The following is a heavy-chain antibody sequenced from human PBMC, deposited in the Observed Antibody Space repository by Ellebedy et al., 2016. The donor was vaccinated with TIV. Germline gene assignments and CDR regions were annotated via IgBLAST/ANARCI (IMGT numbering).Heavy chain of an antibody. CDR2: ISWNSGSI. D-gene: IGHD4/OR15-4a*01. Sequence: SLKISCAASGFTFDDYAMHWVRQAPGKGLEWVSGISWNSGSIGYADSVKGRFTISRDNAKNSLYLEMARLEVEDTALYYCAKDISSNTLTMVNAFDIWGQGTVVTVSS. J-gene: IGHJ3*02. CDR1: GFTFDDYA. V-gene: IGHV3-9*01. CDR3: AKDISSNTLTMVNAFDI.